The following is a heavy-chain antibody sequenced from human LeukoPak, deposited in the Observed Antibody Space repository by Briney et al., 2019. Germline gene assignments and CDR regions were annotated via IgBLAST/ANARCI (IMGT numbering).Heavy chain of an antibody. CDR1: GYTFTSYD. V-gene: IGHV1-8*01. D-gene: IGHD6-6*01. CDR2: MNPNSGNT. Sequence: GASVKVSCKASGYTFTSYDINWVRQATGQGLGWMGWMNPNSGNTDYAQKFQGRVTMTRNTSISTPYMELSSLRSENTAVYYCASAYSLRAARRRNWFDPWGQGTLVTVSS. J-gene: IGHJ5*02. CDR3: ASAYSLRAARRRNWFDP.